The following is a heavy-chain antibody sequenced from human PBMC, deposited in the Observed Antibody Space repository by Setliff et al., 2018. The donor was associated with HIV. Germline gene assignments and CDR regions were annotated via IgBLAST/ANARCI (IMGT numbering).Heavy chain of an antibody. D-gene: IGHD6-6*01. J-gene: IGHJ6*03. V-gene: IGHV1-3*01. CDR2: INAGNGDT. Sequence: ASVKVSCKASGYIFMNNDISWVRQAPGQRPEWVGWINAGNGDTEYSQKFQGRVTITRDTSASTAYMELSSLRSEDTAVYFCARGSTSSWSYHYMDVWGKGTTVTVSS. CDR1: GYIFMNND. CDR3: ARGSTSSWSYHYMDV.